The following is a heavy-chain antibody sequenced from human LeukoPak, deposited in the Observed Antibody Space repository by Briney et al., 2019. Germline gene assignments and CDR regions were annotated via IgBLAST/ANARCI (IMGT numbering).Heavy chain of an antibody. V-gene: IGHV1-24*01. CDR3: ARGRGHYYGSGSYDC. CDR2: FDPEDGET. J-gene: IGHJ4*02. CDR1: GYTLTELS. D-gene: IGHD3-10*01. Sequence: ASVKVSCKVSGYTLTELSMHWVRQAPGKGLEWMGGFDPEDGETIYAQKFQGRVTMTRNTSISTAYMELSSLRSEDTAVYYCARGRGHYYGSGSYDCWGQGTLVTVSS.